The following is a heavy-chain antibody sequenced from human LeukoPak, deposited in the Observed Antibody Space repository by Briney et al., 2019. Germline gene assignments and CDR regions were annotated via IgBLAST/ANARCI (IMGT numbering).Heavy chain of an antibody. J-gene: IGHJ4*02. CDR2: INHSGGT. CDR3: VRGLYCTSTNCYKDY. CDR1: GGSFSGYY. V-gene: IGHV4-34*01. Sequence: SETLSLTCVVYGGSFSGYYWSWIRQPPGKGLEWIGEINHSGGTNYNPSLKSRVIISADTSKNQFSLKLYPVTAADTAVYYCVRGLYCTSTNCYKDYWGQGTLVTVSS. D-gene: IGHD2-2*02.